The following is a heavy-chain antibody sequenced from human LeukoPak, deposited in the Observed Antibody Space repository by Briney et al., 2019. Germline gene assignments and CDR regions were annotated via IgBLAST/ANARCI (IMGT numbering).Heavy chain of an antibody. V-gene: IGHV4-39*07. CDR2: IYYSGST. D-gene: IGHD5-12*01. CDR3: ARDIGGYVFP. Sequence: SETLSLTCTVSGGSISSSSYYWGWIRQPPGKGLEWIGSIYYSGSTYYNPSLKSRVTISVDTSKNQFSLKLSSVTAADTAVYYCARDIGGYVFPWGQGTLVTVSS. J-gene: IGHJ5*02. CDR1: GGSISSSSYY.